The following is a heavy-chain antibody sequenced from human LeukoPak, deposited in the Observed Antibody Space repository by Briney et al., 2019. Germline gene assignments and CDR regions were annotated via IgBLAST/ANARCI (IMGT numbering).Heavy chain of an antibody. CDR1: GFTFEDYA. J-gene: IGHJ2*01. CDR2: INWKTGNG. D-gene: IGHD5-24*01. Sequence: GRSLRLSCAASGFTFEDYAMHWVRQAPGRGLEWVSCINWKTGNGIYADSVKGRFTISRDNAKNSLYLQMSSLRAEDTALYYCTRRAARWQFDLWGRGTLLIVSS. CDR3: TRRAARWQFDL. V-gene: IGHV3-9*01.